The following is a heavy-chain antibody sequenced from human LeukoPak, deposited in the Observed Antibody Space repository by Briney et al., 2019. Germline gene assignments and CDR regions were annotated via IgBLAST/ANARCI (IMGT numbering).Heavy chain of an antibody. CDR1: GDSISSSSYF. CDR2: ISYSGNT. D-gene: IGHD4-17*01. V-gene: IGHV4-39*01. Sequence: PSETLSLTCTVSGDSISSSSYFWGWLRQPPGTGREWIGSISYSGNTYYNPSLKSRVTISVDTSKNQFSLNLNSVTAADTAVYYCARPGYYGDYAFDYWGQGTLVTVSS. J-gene: IGHJ4*02. CDR3: ARPGYYGDYAFDY.